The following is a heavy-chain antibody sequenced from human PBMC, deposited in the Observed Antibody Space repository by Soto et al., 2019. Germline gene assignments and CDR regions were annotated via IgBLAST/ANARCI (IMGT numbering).Heavy chain of an antibody. J-gene: IGHJ4*02. Sequence: ASVKVSCKASGYSFTNLYVHWVRQAPGQGLEWMGIINPSTTSTVNAQKFQGRITMTRDTSTSTVYMELRSLRSDDTAVYYCARDPADSSGYYFDNWGQGTLVTVSS. V-gene: IGHV1-46*01. CDR3: ARDPADSSGYYFDN. CDR2: INPSTTST. D-gene: IGHD3-22*01. CDR1: GYSFTNLY.